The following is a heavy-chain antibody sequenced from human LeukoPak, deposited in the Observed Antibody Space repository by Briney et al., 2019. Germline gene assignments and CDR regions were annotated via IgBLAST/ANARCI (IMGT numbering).Heavy chain of an antibody. CDR2: IFHSGST. J-gene: IGHJ4*02. CDR1: GGSISSSNW. V-gene: IGHV4-4*02. D-gene: IGHD6-19*01. Sequence: SETLSLTCAVSGGSISSSNWWSWVRQPPGKGLEWIGEIFHSGSTNYNPSLKSRVTISVDTSKNQFSLKLSSVTAADTAVYYCASTAVAGPQVVDYWGQGTLVTVSS. CDR3: ASTAVAGPQVVDY.